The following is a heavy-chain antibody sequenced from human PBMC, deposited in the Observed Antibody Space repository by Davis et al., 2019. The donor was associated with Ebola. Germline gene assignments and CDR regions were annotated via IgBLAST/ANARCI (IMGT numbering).Heavy chain of an antibody. J-gene: IGHJ3*02. CDR1: GFTFGDYA. V-gene: IGHV3-49*03. CDR3: TRPLPSLLWFGELLADAFDI. CDR2: IRSKGYGGTT. D-gene: IGHD3-10*01. Sequence: PGGSLRLSCTASGFTFGDYAMSWFRQAPGKGLEWVGFIRSKGYGGTTEYAASVKGRFTISRDDSKSIAYLQMNSLKTEDTAVYYCTRPLPSLLWFGELLADAFDIWGQGTMVTVSS.